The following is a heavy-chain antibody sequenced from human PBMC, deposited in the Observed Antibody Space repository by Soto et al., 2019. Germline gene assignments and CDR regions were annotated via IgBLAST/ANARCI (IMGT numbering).Heavy chain of an antibody. CDR2: ISSSSSYI. J-gene: IGHJ4*02. V-gene: IGHV3-21*01. Sequence: GGSLRLSCAASGFTFSSYSMNWVRQAPGKGLEWVSSISSSSSYIYYADSVKGRFTISRDNAKNSLYLQMNSLRAEDTAVYYCARGAKQQLVPPYFDYWGQGTLVTVSS. D-gene: IGHD6-13*01. CDR3: ARGAKQQLVPPYFDY. CDR1: GFTFSSYS.